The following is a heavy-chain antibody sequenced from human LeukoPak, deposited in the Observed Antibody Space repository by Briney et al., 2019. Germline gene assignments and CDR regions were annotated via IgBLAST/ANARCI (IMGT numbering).Heavy chain of an antibody. CDR1: GYTFNAYY. Sequence: ASVTVSCKASGYTFNAYYLHWVRQAPEQGLEWMGWINPNSGDANLAQRFQGRVTLTRDTSITTAYMELSSLRSDDTAVYYCASYASGSYGHTFYYYYSMDVWGQGTTVTVSS. CDR2: INPNSGDA. V-gene: IGHV1-2*02. D-gene: IGHD3-10*01. CDR3: ASYASGSYGHTFYYYYSMDV. J-gene: IGHJ6*02.